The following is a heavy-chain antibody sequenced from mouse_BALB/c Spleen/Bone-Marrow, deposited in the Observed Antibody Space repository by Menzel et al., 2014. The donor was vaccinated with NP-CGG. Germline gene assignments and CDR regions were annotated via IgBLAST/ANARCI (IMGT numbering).Heavy chain of an antibody. CDR3: ARTAY. J-gene: IGHJ3*01. Sequence: QVQLQQSGAELVKPGAPVKLSCKASGYTFTDYWMNWVKQRPGRGLKWIGRIDPSDSETHYNQKFKDKATLTVDKSSTTAYIQLSSLTSEDSAVYYCARTAYWGQGTLVTVSA. CDR2: IDPSDSET. CDR1: GYTFTDYW. V-gene: IGHV1-69*02.